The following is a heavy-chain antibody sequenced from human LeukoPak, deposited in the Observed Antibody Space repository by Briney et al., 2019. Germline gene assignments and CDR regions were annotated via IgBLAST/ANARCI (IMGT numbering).Heavy chain of an antibody. J-gene: IGHJ4*02. D-gene: IGHD3-16*01. V-gene: IGHV3-49*04. CDR1: IFPFGVYA. CDR2: IRSKAYGGTT. CDR3: TGGPTRYDYVWGSWPDFDY. Sequence: GRSLRLSCTVSIFPFGVYAMSWVRQAPGKGREWVGFIRSKAYGGTTEYAASVKGRFTISRDDSKSIAYLQMNSLKTEDTAVYYCTGGPTRYDYVWGSWPDFDYWGQGTLVTVSS.